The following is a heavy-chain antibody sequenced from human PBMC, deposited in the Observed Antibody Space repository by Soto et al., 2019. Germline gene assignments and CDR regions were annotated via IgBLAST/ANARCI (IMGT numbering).Heavy chain of an antibody. Sequence: EVQLLESGGGLVQPGGSLRLSCAASGFTFSNYAMSWVRQAPGKGLEWVSTMSGSGGSTYYADSVKGRFTISRDNSKNTLYLQINTLRAEDTAVYYWAKDFARYCTNGVWVFYYWGQGTLVTVSS. CDR3: AKDFARYCTNGVWVFYY. D-gene: IGHD2-8*01. CDR2: MSGSGGST. J-gene: IGHJ4*02. V-gene: IGHV3-23*01. CDR1: GFTFSNYA.